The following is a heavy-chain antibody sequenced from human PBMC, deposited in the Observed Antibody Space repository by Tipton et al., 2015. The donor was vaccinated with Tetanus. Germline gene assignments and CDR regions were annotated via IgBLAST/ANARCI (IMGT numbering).Heavy chain of an antibody. CDR2: ISSSGRT. V-gene: IGHV4-4*08. J-gene: IGHJ4*02. D-gene: IGHD3-10*01. CDR1: GASMNTYY. Sequence: TLSLTCSVSGASMNTYYWSWIRQSPGKGLEWIAYISSSGRTNYNPSLMSRVTMSVDTSKNQFSLRLSSATAADTAIYYCVRSYAGSYPYWGQGILVTVSS. CDR3: VRSYAGSYPY.